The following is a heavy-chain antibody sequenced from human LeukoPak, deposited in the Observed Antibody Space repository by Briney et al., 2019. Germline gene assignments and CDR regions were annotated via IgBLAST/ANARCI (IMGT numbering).Heavy chain of an antibody. CDR2: IFYTGSA. CDR1: GGPISTTSYY. J-gene: IGHJ3*02. CDR3: ARVTRWILPAGVAFDI. Sequence: SETLSLTCSVSGGPISTTSYYWAWIRQSPGKGLEWIVSIFYTGSAHYNPSLKSRVTISLDTSKTQFSLKLTSVTAADTAVYYCARVTRWILPAGVAFDIWGQGTMVTVSS. V-gene: IGHV4-39*07. D-gene: IGHD2-2*01.